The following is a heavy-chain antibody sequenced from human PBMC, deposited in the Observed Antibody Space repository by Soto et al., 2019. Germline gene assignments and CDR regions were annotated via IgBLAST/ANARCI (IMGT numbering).Heavy chain of an antibody. CDR2: IYHSGST. J-gene: IGHJ4*02. Sequence: SETLSLTCAVSGGSISSSNWWSWVRQPPGKGLEWIGEIYHSGSTKYNPSLKSRVSMSVDTSKNQFFLNPRPVSAADTAVYYCARAIYNSALGYWGQGALVTVSS. V-gene: IGHV4-4*02. CDR1: GGSISSSNW. D-gene: IGHD1-1*01. CDR3: ARAIYNSALGY.